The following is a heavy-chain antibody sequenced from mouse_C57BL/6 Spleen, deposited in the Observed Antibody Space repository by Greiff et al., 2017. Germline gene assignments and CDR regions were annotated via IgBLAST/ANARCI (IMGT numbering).Heavy chain of an antibody. CDR1: GFTFSRYG. J-gene: IGHJ2*01. CDR2: ISSGGSYT. CDR3: ASIYYDYYLDY. D-gene: IGHD2-4*01. Sequence: EVKLVESGGDLVKPGGSLTLSCAASGFTFSRYGMSWVRQTPDQRLEWVATISSGGSYTYYPDSVKGRFTISRDNAKNTLYLHMSSLKSEDTAMYYCASIYYDYYLDYWGQGTTLTVSS. V-gene: IGHV5-6*01.